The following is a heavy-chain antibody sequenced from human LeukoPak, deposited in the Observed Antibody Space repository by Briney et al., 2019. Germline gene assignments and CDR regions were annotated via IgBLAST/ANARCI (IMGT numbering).Heavy chain of an antibody. CDR2: ISYDGSNK. J-gene: IGHJ5*02. Sequence: PGRSLRLSCAASGFTFSIYGMHWVRQAPGKGLEWVAVISYDGSNKYYADSVKGRFTISRDNSKNTLYLQMNSLRAEDTAVYYCAKDSVYCSGGSCYSGWFDPWGQGTLVTVSS. CDR1: GFTFSIYG. V-gene: IGHV3-30*18. CDR3: AKDSVYCSGGSCYSGWFDP. D-gene: IGHD2-15*01.